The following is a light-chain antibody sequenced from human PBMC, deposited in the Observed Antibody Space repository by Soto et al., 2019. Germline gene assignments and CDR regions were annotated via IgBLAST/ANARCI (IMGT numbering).Light chain of an antibody. CDR2: KAS. Sequence: DIQITQSPSTLSASVGDRVTITCRASQSISSWLAWYQQRPGKAPKLLIYKASNLESGVPPRFSGSGSGTELTLTISSPQPDDFATNYCQQYYTYPWTFGPGTKVEIK. CDR1: QSISSW. J-gene: IGKJ1*01. V-gene: IGKV1-5*03. CDR3: QQYYTYPWT.